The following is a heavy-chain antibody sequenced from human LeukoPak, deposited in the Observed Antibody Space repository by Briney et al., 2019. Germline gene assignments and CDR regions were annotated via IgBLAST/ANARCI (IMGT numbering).Heavy chain of an antibody. D-gene: IGHD2-15*01. CDR1: GYTFTSYD. CDR2: MNPNSGNT. J-gene: IGHJ6*02. CDR3: ARVTNICSGGSCYPHGMDV. Sequence: GASVKVSCKASGYTFTSYDINWVRQATGQGLEWMGWMNPNSGNTGYAQKFQGRVTMTRNTSISTAYMELSSLRSEDTAVYYCARVTNICSGGSCYPHGMDVWGQGTTVTVSS. V-gene: IGHV1-8*01.